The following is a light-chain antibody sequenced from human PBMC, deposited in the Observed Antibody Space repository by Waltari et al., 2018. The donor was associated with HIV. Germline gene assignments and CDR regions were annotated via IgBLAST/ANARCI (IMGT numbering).Light chain of an antibody. CDR1: RSNLENTY. J-gene: IGLJ2*01. Sequence: QSVLPQPPSVSAAPGPKVTTSSPGRRSNLENTYVSWYQQLPGTAPKLLIYDNNKRPSGIPDRFSGSKSGTSATLGITGLQTGDEADYYCGSWDSSLSADVVFGGGTRLTVL. V-gene: IGLV1-51*01. CDR2: DNN. CDR3: GSWDSSLSADVV.